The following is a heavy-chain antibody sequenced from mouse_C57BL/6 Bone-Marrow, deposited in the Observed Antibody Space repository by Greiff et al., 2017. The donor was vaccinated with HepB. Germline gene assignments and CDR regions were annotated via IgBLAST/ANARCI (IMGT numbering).Heavy chain of an antibody. V-gene: IGHV1-18*01. D-gene: IGHD2-1*01. CDR2: INPNNGGT. CDR1: GYTFTDYN. CDR3: ARSGYLLWYWYFDV. J-gene: IGHJ1*03. Sequence: EVQLQQSGPELVKPGASVKIPCKASGYTFTDYNMDWVKQSHGKSLEWIGDINPNNGGTIYNQKFTGKATLTVDKSSSTAYMELRSLTSEDTAVYYCARSGYLLWYWYFDVWGTGTTVTVSS.